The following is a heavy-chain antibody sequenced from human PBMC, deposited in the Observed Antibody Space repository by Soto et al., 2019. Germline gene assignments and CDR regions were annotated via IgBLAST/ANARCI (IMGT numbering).Heavy chain of an antibody. D-gene: IGHD1-7*01. Sequence: PWGSLRLSCAASGFDFSTHWMHWVRQAPGKGLEWVSRIDDDGSSTRYADSVKGRFTISRDNAKNIVYLEMTSLRTEDTAVYFCARRLELPLGASLYYYGMDVWGQGTTVTVSS. V-gene: IGHV3-74*01. J-gene: IGHJ6*02. CDR3: ARRLELPLGASLYYYGMDV. CDR1: GFDFSTHW. CDR2: IDDDGSST.